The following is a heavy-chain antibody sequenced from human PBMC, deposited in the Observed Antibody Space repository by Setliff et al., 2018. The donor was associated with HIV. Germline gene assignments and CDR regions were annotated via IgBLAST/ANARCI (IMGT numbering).Heavy chain of an antibody. D-gene: IGHD6-6*01. CDR3: ARMESTRPPRGLDY. CDR2: VFYSGTT. V-gene: IGHV4-39*01. CDR1: GGSISTSSYY. Sequence: KPSETLSLTCTVSGGSISTSSYYWGWIRQPTGKGLEWIGTVFYSGTTQYNPSFKSRVTISIDTSKNQFSLKMISVTAADTAVYYCARMESTRPPRGLDYWGRGTLVTVSS. J-gene: IGHJ4*02.